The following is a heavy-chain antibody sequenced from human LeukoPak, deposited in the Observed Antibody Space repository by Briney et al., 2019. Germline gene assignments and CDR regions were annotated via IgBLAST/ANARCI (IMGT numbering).Heavy chain of an antibody. CDR2: ISGSGGST. Sequence: PWGSLRLSCAASGFTFSSYAMSWVRQARGKGLEWVSVISGSGGSTYYADSVKGRFTISRDNSKNTLYLQMNSLRGEDTAVYYCAKADSARGVTLKTTIDYWGQGTLVTVSS. CDR1: GFTFSSYA. V-gene: IGHV3-23*01. J-gene: IGHJ4*02. D-gene: IGHD1-14*01. CDR3: AKADSARGVTLKTTIDY.